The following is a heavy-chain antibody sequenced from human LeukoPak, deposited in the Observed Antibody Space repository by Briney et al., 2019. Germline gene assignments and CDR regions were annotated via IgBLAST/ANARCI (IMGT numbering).Heavy chain of an antibody. Sequence: SVKVSCTASGYTFTSYGISWVRQAPGQGLEWMGGIIPIFGTANYAQKFQGRVTITADESTSTAYMELSSLRSEDTAVYYCARDHCSSTSCYSYYYGMDVWGQGTTVTVSS. CDR1: GYTFTSYG. J-gene: IGHJ6*02. V-gene: IGHV1-69*13. CDR2: IIPIFGTA. CDR3: ARDHCSSTSCYSYYYGMDV. D-gene: IGHD2-2*02.